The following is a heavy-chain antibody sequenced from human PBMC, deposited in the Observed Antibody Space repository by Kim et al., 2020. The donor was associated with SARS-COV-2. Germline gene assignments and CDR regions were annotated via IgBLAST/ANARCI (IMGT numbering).Heavy chain of an antibody. Sequence: GGSLRLSCAASGFTFSSYAMSWVRQAPGKGLEWVSAISGSGGSTYYADSVKGRFTISRDNSKNTLYLQMNSLRAEDTAVYYCAKEGPAQWLQFAGYFQHWGQGTLVTVSS. CDR3: AKEGPAQWLQFAGYFQH. D-gene: IGHD5-12*01. CDR2: ISGSGGST. CDR1: GFTFSSYA. J-gene: IGHJ1*01. V-gene: IGHV3-23*01.